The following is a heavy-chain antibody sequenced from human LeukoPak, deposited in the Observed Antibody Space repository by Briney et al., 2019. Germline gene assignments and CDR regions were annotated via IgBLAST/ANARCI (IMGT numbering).Heavy chain of an antibody. J-gene: IGHJ4*02. V-gene: IGHV3-23*01. CDR3: AKTNGYYSY. CDR1: GFTFSSYG. D-gene: IGHD3-22*01. Sequence: GGSLRPSCAASGFTFSSYGLNWVRQAPGKGLEWFSGISGSGGTTYYADSVKGRFTISRDNSKNSLSLQVSSLRAEDTAVYYCAKTNGYYSYWGQGTLVTVSS. CDR2: ISGSGGTT.